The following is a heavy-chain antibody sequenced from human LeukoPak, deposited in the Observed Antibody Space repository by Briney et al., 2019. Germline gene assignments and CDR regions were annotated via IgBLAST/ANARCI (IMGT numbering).Heavy chain of an antibody. CDR3: ARPLDFGDYGFGFDL. V-gene: IGHV3-11*01. J-gene: IGHJ4*02. Sequence: GGSLRLSCATSGFIFSDYYMTWIRQAPGRGLEWVAYINSGGGPIYYAVSVRGRFTISRDNAKNSLYLQMNSLRAEDTAVYYCARPLDFGDYGFGFDLWGQGSQVTVSS. CDR1: GFIFSDYY. CDR2: INSGGGPI. D-gene: IGHD4-17*01.